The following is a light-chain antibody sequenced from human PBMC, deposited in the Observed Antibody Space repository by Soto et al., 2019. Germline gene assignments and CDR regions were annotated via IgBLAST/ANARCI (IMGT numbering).Light chain of an antibody. CDR2: DTT. CDR1: TGAVTSGHY. V-gene: IGLV7-46*01. J-gene: IGLJ2*01. CDR3: LLSYSDSKL. Sequence: QAVVTQEPSLTVSPGGTVTLTCGSSTGAVTSGHYPDWFQRKPGQAPRTLIFDTTNRHSWTPARFSGSLVGGKAALTLSGAQPEDEADYYCLLSYSDSKLFGGGTKLTVL.